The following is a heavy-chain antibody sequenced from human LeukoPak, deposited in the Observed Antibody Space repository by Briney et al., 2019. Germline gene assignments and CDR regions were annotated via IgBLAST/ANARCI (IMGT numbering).Heavy chain of an antibody. V-gene: IGHV4-34*01. CDR3: ARRGIVVTPPFDY. CDR2: INHSGST. D-gene: IGHD2-2*01. J-gene: IGHJ4*02. CDR1: GGSFSGYY. Sequence: SETLSLTCAVYGGSFSGYYWSWIRQPPGKGLEWIGEINHSGSTNYNPSLKSRVTISVDTSKNQFSLKLSSVTAADTAVYYCARRGIVVTPPFDYWGQGTLVTVSS.